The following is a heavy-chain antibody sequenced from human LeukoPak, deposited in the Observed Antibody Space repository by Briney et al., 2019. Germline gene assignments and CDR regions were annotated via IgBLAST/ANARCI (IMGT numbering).Heavy chain of an antibody. Sequence: PGGSLRLSCAASGFDFSICAMTWVRQAPGKGLEWVASIGSPGETYYADSVKGRFAVSRENPQNTVFLQLTSLTAEDTAIYYCAKDATPGNSIWDYFAYWGQGALVTVSS. CDR1: GFDFSICA. J-gene: IGHJ4*02. D-gene: IGHD2-15*01. CDR3: AKDATPGNSIWDYFAY. CDR2: IGSPGET. V-gene: IGHV3-23*01.